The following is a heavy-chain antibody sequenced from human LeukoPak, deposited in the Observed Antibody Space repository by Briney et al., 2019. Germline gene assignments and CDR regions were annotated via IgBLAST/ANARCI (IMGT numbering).Heavy chain of an antibody. Sequence: SETLSLTCTVSGGSIDSYYWSWIRQPPGKGLEWIGYIYYSGSTNYNPSLKSRVTISVDTSKNQFSLKLSSVTAADTAVYYCARMGYYDSSGYQVPFDYWGQGTLVTVSS. D-gene: IGHD3-22*01. CDR3: ARMGYYDSSGYQVPFDY. V-gene: IGHV4-59*01. J-gene: IGHJ4*02. CDR1: GGSIDSYY. CDR2: IYYSGST.